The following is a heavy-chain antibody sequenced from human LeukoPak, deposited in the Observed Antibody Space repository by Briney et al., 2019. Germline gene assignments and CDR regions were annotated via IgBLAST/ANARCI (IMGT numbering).Heavy chain of an antibody. V-gene: IGHV4-61*01. CDR3: ARGIVPAAKYYFDY. CDR2: IYYSGST. CDR1: GGSVSSGTYY. J-gene: IGHJ4*02. Sequence: PSETLSLTCIVSGGSVSSGTYYWSWLRQPPGKGLEWIGYIYYSGSTNYNPSLKSRVTISIDTSKNQFSLKLSSVTAADTALYYCARGIVPAAKYYFDYWGQGTLVTVSS. D-gene: IGHD2-2*01.